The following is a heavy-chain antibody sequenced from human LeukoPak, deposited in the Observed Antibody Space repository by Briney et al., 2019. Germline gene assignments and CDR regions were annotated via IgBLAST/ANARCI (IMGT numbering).Heavy chain of an antibody. D-gene: IGHD3-22*01. Sequence: ASVKVSCKASGYTFSSYGISWVRQAPGQGLEWMAWISGLRGNTNYAQNLRGRVTMTTDTSTTTAYMELRSLNSDDTAVYYCSRDFLSYDGTENHYEDTFDIWGQGTMVTVSS. CDR3: SRDFLSYDGTENHYEDTFDI. CDR1: GYTFSSYG. V-gene: IGHV1-18*01. CDR2: ISGLRGNT. J-gene: IGHJ3*02.